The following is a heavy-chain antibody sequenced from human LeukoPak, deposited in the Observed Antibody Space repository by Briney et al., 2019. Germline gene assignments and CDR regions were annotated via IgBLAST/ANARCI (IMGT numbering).Heavy chain of an antibody. Sequence: PGGSLRLSCAASGFTFSSYAMSWVRQAPGKGLEWVSSISNSGGRTFYTDSVKGRFTISRDNSKNTLFLQMDSLRAEDTALYYCAKGSTASCYSANDYWGQGTLVTVSS. CDR3: AKGSTASCYSANDY. J-gene: IGHJ4*02. D-gene: IGHD2-15*01. CDR1: GFTFSSYA. CDR2: ISNSGGRT. V-gene: IGHV3-23*01.